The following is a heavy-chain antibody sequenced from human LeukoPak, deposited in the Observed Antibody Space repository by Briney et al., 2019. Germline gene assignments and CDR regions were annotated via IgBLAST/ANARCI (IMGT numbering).Heavy chain of an antibody. CDR2: IRYDGNNK. CDR3: AKDTGDYYDTSGNYYAGWFDP. J-gene: IGHJ5*02. D-gene: IGHD3-22*01. CDR1: GFSFSSFG. V-gene: IGHV3-30*02. Sequence: GGSLRLSCEASGFSFSSFGLHWVRQAPGKGMEWVAFIRYDGNNKYFADSVKGRFSISRDNSKNTVYLQMNSLRPEDTAVYHCAKDTGDYYDTSGNYYAGWFDPWGQGTLVTVSS.